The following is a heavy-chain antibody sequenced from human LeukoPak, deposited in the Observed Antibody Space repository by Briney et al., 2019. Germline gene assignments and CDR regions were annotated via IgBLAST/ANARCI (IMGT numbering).Heavy chain of an antibody. D-gene: IGHD5-18*01. CDR1: GFSISSYA. V-gene: IGHV3-64*01. CDR3: ARDFSYGSGFDY. CDR2: ISNGGSI. Sequence: GGSLRLSCAASGFSISSYALHWVRQAPGKGLQYVSGISNGGSIDYANSVKGRFTISRDDSKNTLYLQMGSLRPEDMAVYYCARDFSYGSGFDYWGQGILVTVSS. J-gene: IGHJ4*02.